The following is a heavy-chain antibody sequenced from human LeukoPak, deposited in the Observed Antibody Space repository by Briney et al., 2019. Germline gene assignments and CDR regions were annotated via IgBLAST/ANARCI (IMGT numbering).Heavy chain of an antibody. Sequence: PGGSPRLSCAGSGFAFGTYAMSWVRQAPGMGLEWVSSISADGQVTYYADSVEGRFTVSRDNSKSTLYLQLNSLRAEDTATYYCARDPYNTILYRQAHWGQGTLVTVSS. V-gene: IGHV3-23*01. CDR3: ARDPYNTILYRQAH. CDR2: ISADGQVT. CDR1: GFAFGTYA. J-gene: IGHJ4*02. D-gene: IGHD3-10*01.